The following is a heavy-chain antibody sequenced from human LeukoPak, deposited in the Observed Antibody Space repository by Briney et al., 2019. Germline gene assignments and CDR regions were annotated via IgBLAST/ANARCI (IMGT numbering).Heavy chain of an antibody. Sequence: GGSLRPSCAASGFTFSSYAMHWVRQAPGKGLEWVSAISGSGGSTYYADSVKGRFTISRDNSKNTLYLQMNSLRAEDTAVYYCAKLYSGSYSDYFDYWGQGTLVTVSS. D-gene: IGHD1-26*01. CDR1: GFTFSSYA. V-gene: IGHV3-23*01. J-gene: IGHJ4*02. CDR2: ISGSGGST. CDR3: AKLYSGSYSDYFDY.